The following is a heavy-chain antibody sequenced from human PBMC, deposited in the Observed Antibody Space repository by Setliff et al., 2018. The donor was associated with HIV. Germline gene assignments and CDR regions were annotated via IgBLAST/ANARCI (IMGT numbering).Heavy chain of an antibody. CDR3: ARLIHTGLLYLDY. D-gene: IGHD2-8*02. V-gene: IGHV4-4*09. Sequence: PSETLSLTCSVSGVSISGHYWTWVRQPPGKGLEWIGYIYTSGTTEYNPSLESRVTISLDTAKDQVSLKLRSVTAADTALYYCARLIHTGLLYLDYGGLGMLVTVSS. CDR2: IYTSGTT. J-gene: IGHJ4*02. CDR1: GVSISGHY.